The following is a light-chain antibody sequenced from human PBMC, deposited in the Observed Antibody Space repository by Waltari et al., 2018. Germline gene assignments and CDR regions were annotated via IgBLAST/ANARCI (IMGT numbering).Light chain of an antibody. J-gene: IGLJ1*01. CDR2: DFT. V-gene: IGLV2-11*01. CDR3: CSYAGVYLYV. Sequence: QSALTQPRSLSGSPGQSVTISCTGTSGVVGGFNFVSWYQQHPGKAPKLIIYDFTQRPAGVPDRFSGSKYGNTASLTIAGLQAEDEADYYCCSYAGVYLYVFGTGTKVTVL. CDR1: SGVVGGFNF.